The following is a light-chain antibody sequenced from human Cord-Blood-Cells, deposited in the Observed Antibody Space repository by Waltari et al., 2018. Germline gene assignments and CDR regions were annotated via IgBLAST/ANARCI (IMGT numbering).Light chain of an antibody. Sequence: NFMLTQPHSVSESPGKTVTISCTGSSGSIASNHVQWYQQRPGSAPPTVIYEDNQRPSGVPDRFSGSIDSSSNSASLTISGLKTEDEADYYCQSYDSSNQVFGGGTKLTVL. CDR2: EDN. J-gene: IGLJ3*02. CDR1: SGSIASNH. V-gene: IGLV6-57*02. CDR3: QSYDSSNQV.